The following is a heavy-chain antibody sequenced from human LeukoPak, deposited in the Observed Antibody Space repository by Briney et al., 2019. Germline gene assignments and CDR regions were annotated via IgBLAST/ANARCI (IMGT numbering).Heavy chain of an antibody. V-gene: IGHV1-2*02. D-gene: IGHD3-10*01. CDR3: ARKRYYYGSGPLDAFDI. J-gene: IGHJ3*02. CDR2: INPNSGGT. CDR1: GDSFSSYA. Sequence: ASVKVSCKASGDSFSSYAFSWVRQAPGQGLEWMGWINPNSGGTNYAQKFQGRVTMARDTSISTAYMELSRLRSDDTAVYYCARKRYYYGSGPLDAFDIWGQGAMVTVSS.